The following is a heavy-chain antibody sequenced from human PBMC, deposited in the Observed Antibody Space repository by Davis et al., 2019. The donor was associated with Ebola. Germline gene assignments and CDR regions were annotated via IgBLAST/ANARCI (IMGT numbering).Heavy chain of an antibody. Sequence: GGSLRLSCAASGFTFSNAWMSWVRQAPGKGLEWVGRIKSKTDGGTTDYAAPVKGRFTISRDDSKNTLHLQMNSLKTEDTAVYYCTAYGSGSYYGGVFDYWGQGTLVTVSS. CDR2: IKSKTDGGTT. CDR1: GFTFSNAW. J-gene: IGHJ4*02. CDR3: TAYGSGSYYGGVFDY. V-gene: IGHV3-15*01. D-gene: IGHD3-10*01.